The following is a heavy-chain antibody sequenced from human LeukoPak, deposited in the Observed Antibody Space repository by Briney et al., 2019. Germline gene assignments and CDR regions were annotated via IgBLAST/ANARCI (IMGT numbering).Heavy chain of an antibody. CDR1: GLTVSGNY. V-gene: IGHV3-53*01. CDR2: IYTGGTT. D-gene: IGHD1-14*01. J-gene: IGHJ6*02. CDR3: ARDPDATGGMDV. Sequence: GGSLRLSCAVSGLTVSGNYISWVRQGPGKGLEWVSVIYTGGTTFYAGSVRGRFIISRDNSKNTVYLQMNSLGAEDTALYYCARDPDATGGMDVWGQGTTVTVSS.